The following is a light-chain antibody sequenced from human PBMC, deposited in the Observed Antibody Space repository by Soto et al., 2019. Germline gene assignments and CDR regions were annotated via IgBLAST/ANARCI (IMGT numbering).Light chain of an antibody. Sequence: QSALTQPASVSGSPGQSITISCTGTSSDVGDYNYVSWYQQHPGKAPKLMLYDVSNRPSGISNRISGTKSGNTASLTISGLQAEDEADYYCSSYTSSITLFGTGTKVTVL. CDR3: SSYTSSITL. CDR2: DVS. V-gene: IGLV2-14*01. J-gene: IGLJ1*01. CDR1: SSDVGDYNY.